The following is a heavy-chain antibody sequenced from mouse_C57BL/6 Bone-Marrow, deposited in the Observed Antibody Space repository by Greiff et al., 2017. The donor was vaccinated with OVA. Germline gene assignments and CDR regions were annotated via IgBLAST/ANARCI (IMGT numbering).Heavy chain of an antibody. CDR1: GYTFTSYW. CDR2: IHPNSGST. D-gene: IGHD1-1*01. CDR3: ARRGSITTVVATRDD. V-gene: IGHV1-64*01. Sequence: QVQLKQPGAELVKPGASVKLSCKASGYTFTSYWMHWVKQRPGQGLEWIGMIHPNSGSTNYNEKFKSKATLTVDKSSSTAYMQLSSLTSEDSAVYYWARRGSITTVVATRDDWGKGTTLTVSS. J-gene: IGHJ2*01.